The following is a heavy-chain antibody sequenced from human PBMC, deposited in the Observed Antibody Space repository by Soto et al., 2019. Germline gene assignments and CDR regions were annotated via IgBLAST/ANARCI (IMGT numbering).Heavy chain of an antibody. V-gene: IGHV4-59*08. CDR2: IYYSGST. CDR3: ARRYGYSFDS. CDR1: GGSISRYY. J-gene: IGHJ4*02. D-gene: IGHD1-1*01. Sequence: QVQLQESGPGLVKPSETLSLTCTVSGGSISRYYWSWIRQPPGKGLEWLGSIYYSGSTNYNPSLQSRVTLSVDPSKNQFSLKLSSVTAAAAAVYYCARRYGYSFDSWGQGTLVTVSS.